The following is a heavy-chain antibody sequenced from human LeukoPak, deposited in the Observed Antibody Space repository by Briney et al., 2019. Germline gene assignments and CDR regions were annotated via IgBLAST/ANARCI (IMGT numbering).Heavy chain of an antibody. J-gene: IGHJ4*02. V-gene: IGHV1-8*01. CDR2: MNPNSGNT. CDR3: ARDYYGSGLFDY. D-gene: IGHD3-10*01. Sequence: ASVKVSCKASGYTFTNYDINWVRQATGQGLEWMGWMNPNSGNTGYSQKFQARVTMTRNTSISTAYMELSSLRSEDTAVYYCARDYYGSGLFDYWGQGTLVTVSS. CDR1: GYTFTNYD.